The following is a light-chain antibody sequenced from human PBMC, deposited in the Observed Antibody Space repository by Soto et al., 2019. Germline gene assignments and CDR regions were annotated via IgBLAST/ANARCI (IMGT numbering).Light chain of an antibody. V-gene: IGLV3-21*04. Sequence: SYELTQPPSVSVAPGKTARITCGGNNIGSKSVHWYQQKPGQAPVLVIYYDSDRPSGIPERFSGSNSGNTATLTISRVGAGDEADYYCQVWGSSSDHVVFGGGTKLTVL. CDR1: NIGSKS. CDR2: YDS. CDR3: QVWGSSSDHVV. J-gene: IGLJ2*01.